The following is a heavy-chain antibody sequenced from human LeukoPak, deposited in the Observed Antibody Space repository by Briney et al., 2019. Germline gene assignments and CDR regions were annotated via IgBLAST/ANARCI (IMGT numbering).Heavy chain of an antibody. CDR2: INSDGSST. CDR1: GFTFSSYW. D-gene: IGHD2-2*01. Sequence: GGSLRLSCAASGFTFSSYWMHWVRQAPGKGLVWVSRINSDGSSTSYADSVKGRFTISRDNSKNTLYLQMHSLRADDTAVYYCARDLQYLLLMGEIDYWGQGTLVTVSS. V-gene: IGHV3-74*01. J-gene: IGHJ4*02. CDR3: ARDLQYLLLMGEIDY.